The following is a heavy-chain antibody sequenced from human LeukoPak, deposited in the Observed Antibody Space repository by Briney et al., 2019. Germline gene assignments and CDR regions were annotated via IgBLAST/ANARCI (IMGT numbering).Heavy chain of an antibody. CDR3: ARDCDRSGYYCY. Sequence: GASVKVSCKASGYTFTGYYMHWVRQAPGQGLEWMGWISGDNGNTYYAQKLQGRVTLTTDTSTSTAYMELRSLRSDDTAVYYCARDCDRSGYYCYWGQGTQVTVSS. D-gene: IGHD3-22*01. J-gene: IGHJ4*02. CDR1: GYTFTGYY. CDR2: ISGDNGNT. V-gene: IGHV1-18*04.